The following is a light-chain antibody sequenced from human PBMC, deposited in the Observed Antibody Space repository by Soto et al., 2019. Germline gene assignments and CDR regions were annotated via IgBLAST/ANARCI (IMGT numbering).Light chain of an antibody. CDR2: DTS. J-gene: IGKJ5*01. CDR3: QQDNNWPPIT. Sequence: EIVLTQSPGTLSLSPGEIATLSFSASQSVSSSYLAWYQQKPGQAPRLLIYDTSIRATGVPARFSGSRSGAEFTLTISSLQSEDFAVYYCQQDNNWPPITFGQGTRLEIK. V-gene: IGKV3-15*01. CDR1: QSVSSSY.